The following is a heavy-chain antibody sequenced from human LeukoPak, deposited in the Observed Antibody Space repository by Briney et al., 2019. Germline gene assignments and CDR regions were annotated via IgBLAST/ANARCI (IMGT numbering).Heavy chain of an antibody. CDR2: IYHDGST. J-gene: IGHJ4*02. V-gene: IGHV4-30-2*01. CDR3: ARWADF. Sequence: PSETLSLTCTVSGGAITTAGYHWTWIRQPPGKGLEWIGYIYHDGSTYYNPSLKGRVTISVDRPKNQFSLRLTSVTAADTAVYYCARWADFWGQGILVTVSS. CDR1: GGAITTAGYH.